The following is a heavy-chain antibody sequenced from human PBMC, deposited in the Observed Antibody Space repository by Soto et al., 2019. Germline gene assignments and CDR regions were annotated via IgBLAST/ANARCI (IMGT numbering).Heavy chain of an antibody. CDR3: AREVLWSRYFDY. CDR1: VFIFSNYV. CDR2: MSYDGTTK. V-gene: IGHV3-30-3*01. D-gene: IGHD3-10*01. Sequence: QVQLVESGGGVVQPGRSLRLSCAASVFIFSNYVRYWVRQAPGKGLEWVAFMSYDGTTKSYADSVKGRFTISRYKSQNTLYLQMNSLRPEDTGVYYCAREVLWSRYFDYWGQGTLVTVSS. J-gene: IGHJ4*02.